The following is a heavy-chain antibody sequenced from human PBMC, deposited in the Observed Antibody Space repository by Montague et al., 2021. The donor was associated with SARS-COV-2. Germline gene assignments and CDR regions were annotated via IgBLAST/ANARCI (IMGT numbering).Heavy chain of an antibody. CDR3: ARDIAVAGQFDF. V-gene: IGHV4-61*02. Sequence: TLSLTCTVSGGSISSGSYYWSWIRQPAGKGLEWIGRISISGSTNYNPSLKSRVTISVDTSKNQFSLKLSSVTAADTAAYYCARDIAVAGQFDFWGQGTPVTVSS. CDR2: ISISGST. CDR1: GGSISSGSYY. J-gene: IGHJ4*02. D-gene: IGHD6-19*01.